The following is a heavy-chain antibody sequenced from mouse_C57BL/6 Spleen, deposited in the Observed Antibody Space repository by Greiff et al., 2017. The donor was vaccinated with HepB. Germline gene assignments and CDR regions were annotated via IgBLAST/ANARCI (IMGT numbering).Heavy chain of an antibody. CDR2: INPSSGYT. V-gene: IGHV1-7*01. Sequence: QVQLQQSGAELAKPGASVKLSCKASGYTFTSYWMHWVKQRPGQGLEWIGYINPSSGYTKYNQKFNDKATLTADKSSSTAYMQLRSLTYEDSAVYYCARLRSYSNYAMDYWGQGTSVTVSS. J-gene: IGHJ4*01. CDR1: GYTFTSYW. CDR3: ARLRSYSNYAMDY. D-gene: IGHD2-5*01.